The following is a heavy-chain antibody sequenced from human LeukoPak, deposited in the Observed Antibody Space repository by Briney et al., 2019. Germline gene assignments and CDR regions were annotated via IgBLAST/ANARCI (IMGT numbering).Heavy chain of an antibody. Sequence: ASVKVSCKASGGTFSSYAISWVRQAPGQGLEWMGGIIPIFGIANYAQKFQGRVTITTDESTSTAYMELSSLRSEDTAVYYCARADCGGDCNDAFDIWGQGTMVTVSS. CDR3: ARADCGGDCNDAFDI. J-gene: IGHJ3*02. D-gene: IGHD2-21*02. CDR2: IIPIFGIA. CDR1: GGTFSSYA. V-gene: IGHV1-69*05.